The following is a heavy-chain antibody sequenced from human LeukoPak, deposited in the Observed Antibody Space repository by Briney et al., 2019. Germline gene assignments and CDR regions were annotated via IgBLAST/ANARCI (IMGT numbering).Heavy chain of an antibody. CDR3: ARDYSGYDSDYFDY. CDR2: IGSSVSST. V-gene: IGHV3-11*01. Sequence: GGSLRLSCAASGFTLSDYYMSWIRQAPGKGLEWVSYIGSSVSSTHYADSVKGRFTISRDNAKKSLYLQMNSLRAEDTAVYYCARDYSGYDSDYFDYWGQGTLVTVSS. J-gene: IGHJ4*02. CDR1: GFTLSDYY. D-gene: IGHD5-12*01.